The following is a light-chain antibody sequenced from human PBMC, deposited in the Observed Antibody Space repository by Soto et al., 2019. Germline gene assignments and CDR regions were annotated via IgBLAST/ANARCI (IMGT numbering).Light chain of an antibody. V-gene: IGKV3-15*01. CDR1: QSAISN. J-gene: IGKJ4*01. Sequence: EIVRTQSPATLSLSPGERVSLSCRASQSAISNLAWYQQKPGQTPRLLIYDASTRAIGIPARFRGSGSGTDFTLTISSLKPDDFATYYCQQYNSFPLTFGGGTKVDIK. CDR3: QQYNSFPLT. CDR2: DAS.